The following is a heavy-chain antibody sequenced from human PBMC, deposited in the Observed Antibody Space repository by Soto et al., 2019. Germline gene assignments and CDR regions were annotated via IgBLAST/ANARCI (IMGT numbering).Heavy chain of an antibody. D-gene: IGHD2-15*01. CDR1: GGTFSSYA. V-gene: IGHV1-69*13. CDR3: AYCSGGSCYGNWFDP. Sequence: GASVKVSCKASGGTFSSYAISWVRQAPGQGLEWMGGIIPIFGTANYAQKFQGRVTITADESTSTAYMELSSLRSEDTAVYYCAYCSGGSCYGNWFDPWGQGTLVTVSS. J-gene: IGHJ5*02. CDR2: IIPIFGTA.